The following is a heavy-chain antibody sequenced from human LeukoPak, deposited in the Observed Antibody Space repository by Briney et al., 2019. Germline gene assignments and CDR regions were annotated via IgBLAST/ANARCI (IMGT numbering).Heavy chain of an antibody. V-gene: IGHV3-11*01. CDR2: INIGGTNT. CDR1: GFTFNDYY. J-gene: IGHJ5*02. Sequence: PGGSLRLSCAASGFTFNDYYMSWIRQAPGKGLEWLSYINIGGTNTHYADSVKGRFTISRDNAKKSLYVGMNNLRAEDTAVYYCATDGAGFDTWGEGVLVTVSS. CDR3: ATDGAGFDT.